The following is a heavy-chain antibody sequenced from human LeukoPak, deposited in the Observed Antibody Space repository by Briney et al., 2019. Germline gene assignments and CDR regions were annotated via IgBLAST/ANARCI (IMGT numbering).Heavy chain of an antibody. Sequence: SGPTLVKPTQTLTLTCTFSGFSLSTSGVGVGWIRQPPGKALEWLALIYWDDDKRYSPSLKSRLTITKDTSKNQVVLTMTNMDPVDTATYYCAHTGTYCSGGSCYSSEYFQHWGQGTLVTVSS. CDR3: AHTGTYCSGGSCYSSEYFQH. D-gene: IGHD2-15*01. J-gene: IGHJ1*01. V-gene: IGHV2-5*02. CDR1: GFSLSTSGVG. CDR2: IYWDDDK.